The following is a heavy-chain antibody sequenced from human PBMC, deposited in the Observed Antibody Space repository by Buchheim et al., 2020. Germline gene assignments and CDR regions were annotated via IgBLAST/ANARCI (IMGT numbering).Heavy chain of an antibody. Sequence: EVQLVESGGGLVQPGGSLRLSCAASGFTFSSYSMNWVRQAPGKGLEWVSYISSSSSTIYYADSVKGRFTISRDNAKNSLYLQMNSLRAEDTAVCYCARMYYGDYVGDPFDYWGQGTL. CDR2: ISSSSSTI. D-gene: IGHD4-17*01. J-gene: IGHJ4*02. CDR1: GFTFSSYS. V-gene: IGHV3-48*01. CDR3: ARMYYGDYVGDPFDY.